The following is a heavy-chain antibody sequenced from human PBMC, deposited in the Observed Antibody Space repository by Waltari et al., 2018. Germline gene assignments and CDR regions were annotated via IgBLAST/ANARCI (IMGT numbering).Heavy chain of an antibody. D-gene: IGHD3-10*01. V-gene: IGHV4-34*01. CDR1: GGSFSGYY. Sequence: QVQLQQWGAGLLKLSETLSLTCAVYGGSFSGYYWSWIRQPPGKGLEWIGEINHSGSTNYNPSLKGRVTISVDTSKNQFSLKLSSVTAADTAVYYCARGKGVPKTRFDYWGQGTLVTVSS. CDR2: INHSGST. J-gene: IGHJ4*02. CDR3: ARGKGVPKTRFDY.